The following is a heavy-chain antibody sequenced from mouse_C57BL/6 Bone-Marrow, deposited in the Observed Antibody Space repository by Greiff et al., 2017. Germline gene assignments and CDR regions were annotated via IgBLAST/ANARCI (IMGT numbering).Heavy chain of an antibody. V-gene: IGHV3-6*01. CDR3: AREGSFYYFDY. Sequence: DVKLVESGPGLVKPSPSLSLTCSVTGYSITSGYYWNWIRQFPGNKLEWMGYISYDGSNNYNPSLKNRISITRDTSKNQFFLKLNSVTTEDTATYYCAREGSFYYFDYWGQGTTLTVSS. D-gene: IGHD1-1*01. J-gene: IGHJ2*01. CDR2: ISYDGSN. CDR1: GYSITSGYY.